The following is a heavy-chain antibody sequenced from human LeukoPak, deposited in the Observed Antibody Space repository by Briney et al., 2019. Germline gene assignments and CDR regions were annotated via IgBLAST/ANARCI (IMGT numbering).Heavy chain of an antibody. J-gene: IGHJ4*02. CDR2: IYYSGST. CDR3: ARGIPWFEEAPDFDY. CDR1: GGSISSGGYY. V-gene: IGHV4-31*03. Sequence: SQTLSLTCTVSGGSISSGGYYWSWIRQHPGKGLEWIGYIYYSGSTYYNPSLKSRVTISVDTSKNQFSLKLSSVTAADTAVYYCARGIPWFEEAPDFDYWSQGTLVTVSS. D-gene: IGHD3-10*01.